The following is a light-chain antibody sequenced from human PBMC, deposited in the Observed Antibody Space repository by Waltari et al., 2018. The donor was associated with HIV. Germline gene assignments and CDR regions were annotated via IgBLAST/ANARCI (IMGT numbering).Light chain of an antibody. V-gene: IGLV1-44*01. CDR2: SSN. CDR1: SSNIGSNT. Sequence: QSVLTQPPSASGTPGQRVTISCSGSSSNIGSNTVNWYQQLPGTAPRLLIYSSNRRPSGVPDRFSCSKSGTSASLAISVLQSEDEADYYCATWDDSLNGPVFGGGTKLTVL. CDR3: ATWDDSLNGPV. J-gene: IGLJ2*01.